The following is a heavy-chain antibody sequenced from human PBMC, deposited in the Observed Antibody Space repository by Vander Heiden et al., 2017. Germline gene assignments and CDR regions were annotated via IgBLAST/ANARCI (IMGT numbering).Heavy chain of an antibody. CDR3: ARGLDYYYDSSGPCWV. CDR2: MNPNSGNT. J-gene: IGHJ6*02. Sequence: QVQLVQSGAEVKKPGASVKVSCKASGYTFTSYDINWVRQATGQGLEWMGWMNPNSGNTGYAQKFQGRVTMTRNTSISTAYMELSSLRSEDTAVYYCARGLDYYYDSSGPCWVWGQGTTVTVSS. V-gene: IGHV1-8*01. D-gene: IGHD3-22*01. CDR1: GYTFTSYD.